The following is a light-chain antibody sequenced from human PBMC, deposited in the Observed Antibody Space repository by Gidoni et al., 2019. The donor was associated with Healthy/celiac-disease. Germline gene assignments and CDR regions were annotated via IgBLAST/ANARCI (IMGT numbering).Light chain of an antibody. Sequence: EIVLTQSPGTLSLSPGERATLSCRASQSVSSSYLVWYQQKPGQAPRLLIYGASSRATGIPDRFSGSGSGTDFTLTISRLEPEDFAVYYCQQYGSSPPLTFXGXTKVGIK. J-gene: IGKJ4*01. CDR2: GAS. V-gene: IGKV3-20*01. CDR3: QQYGSSPPLT. CDR1: QSVSSSY.